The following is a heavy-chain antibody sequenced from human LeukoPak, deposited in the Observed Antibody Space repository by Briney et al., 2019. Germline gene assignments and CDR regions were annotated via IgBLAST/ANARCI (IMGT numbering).Heavy chain of an antibody. D-gene: IGHD3-3*01. J-gene: IGHJ4*02. CDR3: ARRKNDFWSGYYNY. CDR2: INHSGST. Sequence: SETLSLTCAVYGGSFSGYYWSWIRQPPGKGLEWIGEINHSGSTNYNPSLKSRVTISVDTSKNQFSLKLSSVTAADTAVYYCARRKNDFWSGYYNYWGQGTLVTVSS. V-gene: IGHV4-34*01. CDR1: GGSFSGYY.